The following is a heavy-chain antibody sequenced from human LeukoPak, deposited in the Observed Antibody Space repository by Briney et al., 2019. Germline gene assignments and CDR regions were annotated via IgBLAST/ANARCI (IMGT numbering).Heavy chain of an antibody. D-gene: IGHD3-22*01. Sequence: GGSLRLSCAASGFTFSSYWMHWARQAPGKGLVWVSRIKSDGSTNYADSVKGRFTISRDNAKNTLSLQMNSLRAEDTGVYYCARAPSEIGGYYPEYFRHWGQGTLVTVSS. CDR2: IKSDGST. J-gene: IGHJ1*01. CDR1: GFTFSSYW. V-gene: IGHV3-74*01. CDR3: ARAPSEIGGYYPEYFRH.